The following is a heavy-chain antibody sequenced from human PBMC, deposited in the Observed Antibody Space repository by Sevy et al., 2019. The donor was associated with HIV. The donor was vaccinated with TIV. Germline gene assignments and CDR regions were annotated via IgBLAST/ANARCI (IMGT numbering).Heavy chain of an antibody. D-gene: IGHD1-7*01. J-gene: IGHJ6*02. V-gene: IGHV3-48*02. Sequence: GESLKISCAASGFSFSGYNMNWVRQAPGKGLEWVSYLSSSTSTIHYADSVKGRFTISRDNAKNSLFLQMNSLRDEDTAGYYCARDSSGNYDSYFYSMDVWGQGTTVTVSS. CDR3: ARDSSGNYDSYFYSMDV. CDR1: GFSFSGYN. CDR2: LSSSTSTI.